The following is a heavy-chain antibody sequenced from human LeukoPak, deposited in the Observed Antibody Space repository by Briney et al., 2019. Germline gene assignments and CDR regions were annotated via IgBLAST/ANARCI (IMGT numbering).Heavy chain of an antibody. CDR2: ISPSGGST. Sequence: ASVKVSCKASGYTFITYHTHWVRQAPGQGLEWMGIISPSGGSTTYAQKFQGRVTMTGDTSTSTVYMELSSLRLEDTAVYYCARSRLLLDYWGQGTLVTVSS. D-gene: IGHD2-21*02. V-gene: IGHV1-46*01. CDR1: GYTFITYH. J-gene: IGHJ4*02. CDR3: ARSRLLLDY.